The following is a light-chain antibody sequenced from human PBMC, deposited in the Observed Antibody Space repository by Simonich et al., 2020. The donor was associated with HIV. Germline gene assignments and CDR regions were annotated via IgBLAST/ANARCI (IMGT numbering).Light chain of an antibody. CDR1: QSISSW. Sequence: DIQMTQSPSTLSASVGDRVTITCRASQSISSWLAWYQQKPGKAPKLLIYAASTLQRGVPSRFSGSGSGTDYTLTISSLQPEDFATYFCQQSYSTPFTFGPGTKVAIK. CDR2: AAS. V-gene: IGKV1-39*01. CDR3: QQSYSTPFT. J-gene: IGKJ3*01.